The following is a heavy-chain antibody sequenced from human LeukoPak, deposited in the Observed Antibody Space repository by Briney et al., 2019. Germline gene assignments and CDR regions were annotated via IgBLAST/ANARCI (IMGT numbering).Heavy chain of an antibody. CDR2: IIPIFGTA. J-gene: IGHJ4*02. CDR3: ARSYDFWSGTFTLGY. Sequence: ASVKVSCKASGGTFSSYAISWVRQAPGQGLEWMGGIIPIFGTANYAQKFQGRVTITTDESTSTAYMELSSLRSEDTAVYYCARSYDFWSGTFTLGYWGQGTLVTVS. CDR1: GGTFSSYA. D-gene: IGHD3-3*01. V-gene: IGHV1-69*05.